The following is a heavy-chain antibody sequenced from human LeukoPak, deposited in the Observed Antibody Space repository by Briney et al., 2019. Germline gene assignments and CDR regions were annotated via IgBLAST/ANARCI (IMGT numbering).Heavy chain of an antibody. J-gene: IGHJ6*02. CDR3: AGGCSGGSCYSRYYYYGMDV. Sequence: SETLSLTCTVSGGSISSYYWSWIRQPPGKGLEWIGCIYYSGSTNYNPSLKSRVTISVDTSKNQFSLKLSSVTAADTAVYYCAGGCSGGSCYSRYYYYGMDVWGQGTTVTVSS. D-gene: IGHD2-15*01. V-gene: IGHV4-59*01. CDR1: GGSISSYY. CDR2: IYYSGST.